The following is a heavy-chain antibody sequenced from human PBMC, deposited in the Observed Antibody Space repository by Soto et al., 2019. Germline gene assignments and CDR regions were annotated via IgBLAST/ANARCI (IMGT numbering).Heavy chain of an antibody. D-gene: IGHD3-9*01. V-gene: IGHV3-23*01. CDR3: AKGPEYDILTGCDY. CDR2: ISGGGGST. CDR1: GFTFSLSA. J-gene: IGHJ4*02. Sequence: EVQLLESGGGFVQPGESLRLSCVASGFTFSLSAMSWVRQAPGRGLEWVSSISGGGGSTEYTDSVKGRFTISRDNSKDTVHVQMNRLRAEDTAVYYCAKGPEYDILTGCDYWGQGALVTVSS.